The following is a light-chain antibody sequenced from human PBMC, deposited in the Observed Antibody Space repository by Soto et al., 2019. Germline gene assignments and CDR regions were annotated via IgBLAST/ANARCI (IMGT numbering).Light chain of an antibody. Sequence: DIVMTQSPDSLAVSLGERATINCKSSQSGLYSSNNRNYLAWYQQKPGQPPKLLIYWASTRESGVPDRFSGSGSETDFTLTISSLQAEDVAVYYCQQYYSTPPTFGQGTKVEIK. J-gene: IGKJ1*01. CDR1: QSGLYSSNNRNY. V-gene: IGKV4-1*01. CDR2: WAS. CDR3: QQYYSTPPT.